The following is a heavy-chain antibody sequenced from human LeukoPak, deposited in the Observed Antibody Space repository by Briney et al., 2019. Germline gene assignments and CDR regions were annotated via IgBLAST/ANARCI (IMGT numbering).Heavy chain of an antibody. D-gene: IGHD3-10*01. V-gene: IGHV3-23*01. CDR2: ISGSGGST. J-gene: IGHJ6*03. CDR3: AKDSYHYGSGRSQNYYYMDV. CDR1: GFTFSSHA. Sequence: GSLRLSCAASGFTFSSHAMSWVRQAPGKGLEWVSAISGSGGSTYYADSVKGRFTISRDNSKNTLYLQMNSLRAEDTAVYYCAKDSYHYGSGRSQNYYYMDVWGKGTTVTISS.